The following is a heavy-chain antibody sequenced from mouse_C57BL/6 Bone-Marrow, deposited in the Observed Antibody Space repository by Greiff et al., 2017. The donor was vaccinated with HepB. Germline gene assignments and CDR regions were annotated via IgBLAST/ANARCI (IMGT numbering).Heavy chain of an antibody. Sequence: VQLQQSGPGLVQPSQSLSITCTVSGFSLTSYGVHWVRQSPGKGLEWLGVIWRGGSTDYNAAFMSRLSITKDNSKSQVFFKMNSLQADDTAIYYCAKKDSSGSYYAMDYWGQGTSVTVSS. CDR2: IWRGGST. J-gene: IGHJ4*01. CDR3: AKKDSSGSYYAMDY. CDR1: GFSLTSYG. D-gene: IGHD3-2*02. V-gene: IGHV2-5*01.